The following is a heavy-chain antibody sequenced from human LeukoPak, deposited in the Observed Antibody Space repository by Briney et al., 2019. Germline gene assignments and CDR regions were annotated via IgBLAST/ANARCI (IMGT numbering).Heavy chain of an antibody. V-gene: IGHV4-59*01. CDR2: IYYSGSP. CDR3: ARGTGSFDY. Sequence: PSETLSLTCTVSGGSISSYYWSWIRQPPGKGLECIGYIYYSGSPNYNPSFKSRVTISVDTSKNQFSLKLSSVTAADTAVYYCARGTGSFDYWGQGTLVTVSS. J-gene: IGHJ4*02. D-gene: IGHD1-14*01. CDR1: GGSISSYY.